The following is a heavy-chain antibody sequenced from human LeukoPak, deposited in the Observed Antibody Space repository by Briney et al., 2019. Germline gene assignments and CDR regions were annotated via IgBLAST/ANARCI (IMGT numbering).Heavy chain of an antibody. V-gene: IGHV1-69*06. D-gene: IGHD3-10*01. Sequence: SVTVSCKASGDTFSSYAINWVRQAPGQGLEWVGGIIPIFGTTKYAQKFQGRVTITADKSTSTVYMELSSLRSEDTAVYYCARGDYYGSGGFDYWGQGNLVTVSS. CDR3: ARGDYYGSGGFDY. CDR2: IIPIFGTT. J-gene: IGHJ4*02. CDR1: GDTFSSYA.